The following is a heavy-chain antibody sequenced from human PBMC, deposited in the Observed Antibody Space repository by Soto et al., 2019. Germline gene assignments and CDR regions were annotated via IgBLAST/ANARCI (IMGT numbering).Heavy chain of an antibody. CDR2: IYYTGST. CDR1: GGSISSYY. Sequence: QVQLQESGPGLVKPSETLSLTCTVSGGSISSYYWSWIRQPPGKGLEWIGYIYYTGSTNHNPSLRSRATISVDTSKSQFSLKLSSVTAADTAVYYCARVHVDYWYFDLWGRGTLVTVSS. V-gene: IGHV4-59*01. J-gene: IGHJ2*01. CDR3: ARVHVDYWYFDL.